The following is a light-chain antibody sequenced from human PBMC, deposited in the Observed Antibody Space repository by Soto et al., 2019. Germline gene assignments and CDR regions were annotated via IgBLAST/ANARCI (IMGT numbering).Light chain of an antibody. CDR2: GAS. Sequence: VLPPAPATVSFPPVGFLSLCFMASQSVSSNLAWFQQKPGQAPRLLIYGASNRATGIPARFSGSGSGTEFTLTINSLQSEHFAVYFCQQYNSWPPITFGQGTRLEIK. J-gene: IGKJ5*01. CDR1: QSVSSN. CDR3: QQYNSWPPIT. V-gene: IGKV3-15*01.